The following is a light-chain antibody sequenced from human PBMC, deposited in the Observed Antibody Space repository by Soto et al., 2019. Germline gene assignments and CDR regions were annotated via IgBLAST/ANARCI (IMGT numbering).Light chain of an antibody. CDR1: RDVGSD. CDR2: AAY. V-gene: IGKV1-6*01. Sequence: QMTQSPSSLSASVGEKIIITCRASRDVGSDVSWYQQKPGQAPKLLIYAAYNLYTGVPSRFSGSRSGTEFTLTISSLQPEDLATYYCIQDYCDALTVGQGNKVEIE. CDR3: IQDYCDALT. J-gene: IGKJ1*01.